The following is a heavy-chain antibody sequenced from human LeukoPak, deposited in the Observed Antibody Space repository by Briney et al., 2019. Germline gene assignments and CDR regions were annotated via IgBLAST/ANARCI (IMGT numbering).Heavy chain of an antibody. CDR1: GFSFNSYS. Sequence: PGGSLRLSCAASGFSFNSYSMNWVRQAPGKGLEWVSSISSSGTYTYYADSMRGRFIISRDNATNSLYLQMSSLRAEDTAVYYCTRDRGWLQSTYFDFWGQGTLVTVSS. CDR2: ISSSGTYT. V-gene: IGHV3-21*01. CDR3: TRDRGWLQSTYFDF. D-gene: IGHD5-24*01. J-gene: IGHJ4*02.